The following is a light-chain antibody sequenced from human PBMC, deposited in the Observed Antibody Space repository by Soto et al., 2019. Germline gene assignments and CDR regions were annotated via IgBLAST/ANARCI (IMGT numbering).Light chain of an antibody. Sequence: EIVLTQSPATLSLSPGERATLSCRASQSVSSYLAWYQQKPGQAPRLLIYDATNRATGIPARFSGSGSGTDFTLTISSLEPEDFAVYYCHPRSNWPPAFGGGTKV. J-gene: IGKJ4*01. CDR3: HPRSNWPPA. V-gene: IGKV3-11*01. CDR1: QSVSSY. CDR2: DAT.